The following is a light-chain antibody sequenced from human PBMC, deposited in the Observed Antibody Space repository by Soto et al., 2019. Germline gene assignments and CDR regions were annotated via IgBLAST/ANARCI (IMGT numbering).Light chain of an antibody. J-gene: IGKJ4*01. CDR2: DAS. CDR1: QSISSW. Sequence: DIQMTQSPSTLSASVGDRVTITCRASQSISSWLAWYQQKPGKAPKLLIYDASALPRGVPSRFSGSGSGTEFTLTISSLQPDDFATYYCQQYNSYPLTFGGGTKVDIK. V-gene: IGKV1-5*01. CDR3: QQYNSYPLT.